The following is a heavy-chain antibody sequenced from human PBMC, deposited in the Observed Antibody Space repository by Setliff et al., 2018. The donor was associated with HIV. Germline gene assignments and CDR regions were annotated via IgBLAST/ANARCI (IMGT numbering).Heavy chain of an antibody. CDR3: ARPPTRGYSYAVYDY. CDR2: MNSDGTKI. V-gene: IGHV3-74*01. J-gene: IGHJ4*02. D-gene: IGHD5-18*01. CDR1: GFTFSGFW. Sequence: LRLSCAASGFTFSGFWMHWVRQAPGKGLVWVSRMNSDGTKISYADSVKGRFTISRDYPRNTVYLQMTGLRLDDTAVYYCARPPTRGYSYAVYDYWGQGTLVTVSS.